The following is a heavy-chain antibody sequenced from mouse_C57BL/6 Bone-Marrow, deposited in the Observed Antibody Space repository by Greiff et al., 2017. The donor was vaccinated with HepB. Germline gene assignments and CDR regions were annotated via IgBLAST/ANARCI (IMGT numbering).Heavy chain of an antibody. J-gene: IGHJ1*03. Sequence: VKLQQPGAELVKPGASVKMSCKASGYTFTSYWITWVKQRPGQGLEWIGDIYPGSGSTNYNEKFKSKATLTVDTSSSTAYMQLSSLTSEDSAVYYGAHYYGLYWYFDVWGTGTTVTVSS. CDR1: GYTFTSYW. CDR2: IYPGSGST. CDR3: AHYYGLYWYFDV. V-gene: IGHV1-55*01. D-gene: IGHD1-1*01.